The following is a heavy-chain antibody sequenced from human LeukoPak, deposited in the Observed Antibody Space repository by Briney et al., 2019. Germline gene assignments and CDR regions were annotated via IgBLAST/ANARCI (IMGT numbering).Heavy chain of an antibody. CDR3: AGRGLYSGSYRHIAD. Sequence: SETLSLTCTVSGGSISSSSYYWGWIRQPPGKGLEWIGSIYYSGSTYYNPSLKSRVTISVDTSKNQFSLKLSSVTAADTAVYYCAGRGLYSGSYRHIADWGQGTLVTVSS. D-gene: IGHD1-26*01. CDR1: GGSISSSSYY. CDR2: IYYSGST. J-gene: IGHJ4*02. V-gene: IGHV4-39*01.